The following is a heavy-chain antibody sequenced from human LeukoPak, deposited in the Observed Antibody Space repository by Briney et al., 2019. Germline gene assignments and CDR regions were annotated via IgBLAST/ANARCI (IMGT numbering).Heavy chain of an antibody. CDR2: ISSSSSYI. Sequence: GGSLRLSCAASGFTFSSYSMNWVRRAPGKGLEWVSSISSSSSYIYYADSVKGRFTISRDNAKNSLYLQMNSLRAEDTAVYYCARDLDGAVATPIDYWGQGTLVTVSS. CDR1: GFTFSSYS. J-gene: IGHJ4*02. D-gene: IGHD6-19*01. V-gene: IGHV3-21*01. CDR3: ARDLDGAVATPIDY.